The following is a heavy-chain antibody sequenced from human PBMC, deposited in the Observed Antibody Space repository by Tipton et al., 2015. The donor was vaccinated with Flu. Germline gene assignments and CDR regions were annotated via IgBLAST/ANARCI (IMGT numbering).Heavy chain of an antibody. V-gene: IGHV3-11*01. D-gene: IGHD3-3*01. Sequence: QLVQSGGGLVKPGGYLRLSCAASGFTFSDDYMSWISQAPGKGLEWVSHISSSGSIINYADSVKGRFTISRDNAKNSLYLQMNSLRAEDTAVYYCARDHPPSITVLGEITDYFGMAVWGQGTTVTVSS. CDR3: ARDHPPSITVLGEITDYFGMAV. J-gene: IGHJ6*02. CDR1: GFTFSDDY. CDR2: ISSSGSII.